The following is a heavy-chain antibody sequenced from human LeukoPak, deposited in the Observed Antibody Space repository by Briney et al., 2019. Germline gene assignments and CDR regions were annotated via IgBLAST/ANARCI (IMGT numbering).Heavy chain of an antibody. CDR1: GGTFSSYA. Sequence: ASVTVSCKASGGTFSSYAISWVRQAPGQGLEWMGRIIPILGIANYAQKFQGRVTITADKSTSTAYMELSSLRSEDTAVYYCARDSSGWFDPWGQGTLVTVSS. CDR2: IIPILGIA. V-gene: IGHV1-69*04. J-gene: IGHJ5*02. CDR3: ARDSSGWFDP.